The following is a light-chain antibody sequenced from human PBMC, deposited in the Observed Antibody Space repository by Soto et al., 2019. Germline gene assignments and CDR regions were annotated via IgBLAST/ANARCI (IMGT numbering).Light chain of an antibody. CDR1: SGHSSYA. V-gene: IGLV4-69*01. CDR3: QTWDTGARVV. Sequence: QLVLTQSPSASASLGASVKLTCTLSSGHSSYAIAWHQQQPEKGPRYLMKLSSDGSHSKGDGIPDRFSGSSSGAERYLNISSRQSEDEADYYCQTWDTGARVVFGGGTKLTVL. J-gene: IGLJ2*01. CDR2: LSSDGSH.